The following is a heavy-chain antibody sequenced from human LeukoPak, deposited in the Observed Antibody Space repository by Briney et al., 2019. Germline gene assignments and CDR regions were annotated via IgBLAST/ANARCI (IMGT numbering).Heavy chain of an antibody. V-gene: IGHV3-30-3*01. CDR3: AREPTMIMLPFDY. CDR1: GFTFSSYA. Sequence: RPGGSLRLSCAASGFTFSSYAMHWVRQAPGKGLEWVAVISYDGSNKYYADSVKGRFTISGDNSKNTLYLQMNSLRAEDTAVYYRAREPTMIMLPFDYWGQGTLVTVSS. D-gene: IGHD3-22*01. J-gene: IGHJ4*02. CDR2: ISYDGSNK.